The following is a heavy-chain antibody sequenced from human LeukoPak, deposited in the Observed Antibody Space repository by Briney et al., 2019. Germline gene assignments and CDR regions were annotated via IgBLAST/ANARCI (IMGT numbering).Heavy chain of an antibody. D-gene: IGHD1-26*01. Sequence: PGGSLRLSCVASGFTFSNAWMNWVRQVPGKGLEWIGCIRTKNVGGRIDYAAPVKGRFTISRDDSKSTVYLQMNSLKTEDTALYYCTTRPRGWELQGLDYWGLGTLVTVSS. CDR1: GFTFSNAW. J-gene: IGHJ4*02. V-gene: IGHV3-15*01. CDR3: TTRPRGWELQGLDY. CDR2: IRTKNVGGRI.